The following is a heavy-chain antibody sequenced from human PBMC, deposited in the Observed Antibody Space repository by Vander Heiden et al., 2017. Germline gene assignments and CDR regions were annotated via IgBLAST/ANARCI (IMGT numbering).Heavy chain of an antibody. J-gene: IGHJ3*02. CDR3: ARGRIGDPDAFDI. CDR2: IYSGGNT. Sequence: EVQVVETGGGLIQPGGSLRLSCTASGFPVSTSYMSWVRQAQGEGLEWVSLIYSGGNTYYAASVKGRFTISRDTSQNTLYLQMHGLRAEDTAIYYCARGRIGDPDAFDIWGQGTMVTVSS. D-gene: IGHD2-15*01. CDR1: GFPVSTSY. V-gene: IGHV3-53*02.